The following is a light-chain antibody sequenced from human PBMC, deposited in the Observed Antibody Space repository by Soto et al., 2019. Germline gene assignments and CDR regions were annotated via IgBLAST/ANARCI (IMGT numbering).Light chain of an antibody. V-gene: IGKV1-5*01. CDR2: DAS. Sequence: EIQMTKSPSTLSASVGDRVTITCRASQSISSWLAWYQQKPGKAPKLLIYDASSLESGVPSRFSGSGSGTEFTLTISSLQPDDFATYYCQQYNIYSRTFGQGTKVDIK. CDR1: QSISSW. J-gene: IGKJ1*01. CDR3: QQYNIYSRT.